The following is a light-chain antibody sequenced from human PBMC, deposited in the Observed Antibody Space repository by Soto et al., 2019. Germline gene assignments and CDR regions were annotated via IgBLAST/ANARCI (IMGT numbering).Light chain of an antibody. J-gene: IGKJ1*01. V-gene: IGKV3-20*01. CDR3: QQYGTSFWT. CDR2: GAS. CDR1: QSVSSNF. Sequence: ESVLTQSPGTLSSSPGERATLSCRTSQSVSSNFLAWYQQKPGQAPRLLIYGASSRATGIPDRFSGSGSGTDFTLTISRLEPEDFAVYYCQQYGTSFWTFGQGTKVEIK.